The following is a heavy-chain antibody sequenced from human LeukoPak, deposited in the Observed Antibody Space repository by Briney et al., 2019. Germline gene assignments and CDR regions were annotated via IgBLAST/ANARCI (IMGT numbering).Heavy chain of an antibody. CDR3: AKDRDANWFDH. J-gene: IGHJ5*02. V-gene: IGHV1-69*05. CDR2: MIPIFGTA. Sequence: ASVKVSCKASGCTFSSYAISCVRQAPGQGLEGMGGMIPIFGTANYANKCQGRVTITTDESMRTAYMELRSMRSEDTAKYYCAKDRDANWFDHWGQGTLVTVYS. D-gene: IGHD3-10*01. CDR1: GCTFSSYA.